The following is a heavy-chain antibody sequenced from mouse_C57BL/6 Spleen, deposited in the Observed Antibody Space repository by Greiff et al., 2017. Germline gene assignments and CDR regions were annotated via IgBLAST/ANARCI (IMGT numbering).Heavy chain of an antibody. D-gene: IGHD1-1*01. CDR3: VRQDYYYGFDY. Sequence: EVQVVESGGGLVQPKGSLKLSCAASGFSFNTYAMNWVRQAPGKGLEWVARIRSKSNNYATYYADSVKDRFTISRDDSESMLYLQMNNLKTEDTAMYYCVRQDYYYGFDYWGQGTTLTVSS. CDR1: GFSFNTYA. CDR2: IRSKSNNYAT. J-gene: IGHJ2*01. V-gene: IGHV10-1*01.